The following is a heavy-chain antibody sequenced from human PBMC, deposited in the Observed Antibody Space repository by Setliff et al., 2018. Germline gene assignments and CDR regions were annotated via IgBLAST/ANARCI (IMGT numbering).Heavy chain of an antibody. J-gene: IGHJ5*02. CDR1: GYTFTDYY. CDR3: ARDPGPDWAYNYFDP. V-gene: IGHV1-2*02. Sequence: ASVKVSCKASGYTFTDYYMNWVRQAPGQGLEWMGWINPNSGGTTYKDKFRGRVTMTSDTSISTAYMELSSLTSDDTAVYYCARDPGPDWAYNYFDPWGQGTLVTVSS. D-gene: IGHD3-9*01. CDR2: INPNSGGT.